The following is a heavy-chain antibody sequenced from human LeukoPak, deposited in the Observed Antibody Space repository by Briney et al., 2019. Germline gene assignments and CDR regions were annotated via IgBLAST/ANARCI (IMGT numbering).Heavy chain of an antibody. CDR2: ISGSGGST. J-gene: IGHJ4*02. CDR3: AKDRGYWKAY. V-gene: IGHV3-23*01. CDR1: GFTVSSNY. D-gene: IGHD2-15*01. Sequence: GGSLRLSCAASGFTVSSNYMSWARQAPGKGLEWVSAISGSGGSTYYADSVKGRFTISRDNSKNTLYLQMNSLRAEDTAVYYCAKDRGYWKAYWGQGTLVTVSS.